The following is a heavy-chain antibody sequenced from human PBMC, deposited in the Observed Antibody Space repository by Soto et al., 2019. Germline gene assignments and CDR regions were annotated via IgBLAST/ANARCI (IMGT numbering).Heavy chain of an antibody. CDR3: AKDPDYGDYVQTSSNWFDP. Sequence: EVQLLESGGGLVQPGVSLRLSCAASGFTFSSYAMSWVRQAPGKGLEWVSAISGSGGSTYYADSVKGRFTISRDNSKNTLYLHMNSLRAEDTAVYYCAKDPDYGDYVQTSSNWFDPWGQGTLVTVSS. V-gene: IGHV3-23*01. J-gene: IGHJ5*02. D-gene: IGHD4-17*01. CDR2: ISGSGGST. CDR1: GFTFSSYA.